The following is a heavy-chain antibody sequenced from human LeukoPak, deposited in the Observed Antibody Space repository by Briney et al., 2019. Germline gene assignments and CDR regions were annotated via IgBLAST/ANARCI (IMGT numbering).Heavy chain of an antibody. V-gene: IGHV3-74*01. D-gene: IGHD1-14*01. Sequence: GGSLRLSCVASGFTFSTYWMHWVRHAPGTGPVWVSRINGDGSSTNYADSMKGRFTISRDNAKHTLYLQMNSLRAEDTAVYYCTRAGMGRRNAFDIWGQGTMVTVSS. CDR1: GFTFSTYW. CDR3: TRAGMGRRNAFDI. J-gene: IGHJ3*02. CDR2: INGDGSST.